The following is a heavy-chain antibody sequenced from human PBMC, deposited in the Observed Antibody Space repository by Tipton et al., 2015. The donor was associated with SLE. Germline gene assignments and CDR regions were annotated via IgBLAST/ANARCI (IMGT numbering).Heavy chain of an antibody. D-gene: IGHD5-12*01. Sequence: TLSLTCTVSGGFMRPYYWGWIRQPPGKGLEWIGYIYYSGSTGYNPSLQSRVTMSVDMSKNQFSLRLTSVTSADTAVYYCARAEYSEYDYDHWGQGTLVSVSS. J-gene: IGHJ5*02. CDR1: GGFMRPYY. V-gene: IGHV4-59*01. CDR3: ARAEYSEYDYDH. CDR2: IYYSGST.